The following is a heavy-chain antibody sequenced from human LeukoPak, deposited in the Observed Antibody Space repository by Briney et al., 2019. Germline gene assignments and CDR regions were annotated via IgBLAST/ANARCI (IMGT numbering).Heavy chain of an antibody. J-gene: IGHJ4*02. CDR3: AKEFPSGDYVGGYFDY. V-gene: IGHV4-39*07. D-gene: IGHD4-17*01. Sequence: SETLSLTCTVSGGSISSSSYYWGWIRQPPGKGLEWIGSIYYSGSTYYNPSLKSRVTISVDTSKNQFSLKLSSVTAADTAVYYCAKEFPSGDYVGGYFDYWGQGTLVTVSS. CDR2: IYYSGST. CDR1: GGSISSSSYY.